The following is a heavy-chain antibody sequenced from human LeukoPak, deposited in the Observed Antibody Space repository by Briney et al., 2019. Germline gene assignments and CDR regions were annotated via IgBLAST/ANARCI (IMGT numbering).Heavy chain of an antibody. J-gene: IGHJ4*02. CDR2: IWHDGSIK. CDR1: GFVFSTYG. Sequence: PGRSLRLSCAAAGFVFSTYGMHWVCQAPGKGLEWVAVIWHDGSIKHYGDSVRGRFTISRDNSENMMYLQMNGLRVEDTAVYYCARAVGPFDYWGQGTLVTVSS. V-gene: IGHV3-33*01. CDR3: ARAVGPFDY. D-gene: IGHD3/OR15-3a*01.